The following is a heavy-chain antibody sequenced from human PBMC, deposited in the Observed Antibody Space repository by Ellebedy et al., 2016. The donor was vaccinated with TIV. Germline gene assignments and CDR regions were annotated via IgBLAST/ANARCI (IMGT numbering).Heavy chain of an antibody. CDR3: TRAKWFGYSTGASDY. D-gene: IGHD3-10*01. J-gene: IGHJ4*02. Sequence: PGGSLRLSCTASGFNFGDYALTWVRQAPGRGLEWVGVIKNRAFGETIQYAASVKGRFTISRDDSKSIAYLQMNSLKTEDTAVYYCTRAKWFGYSTGASDYWGQGTLVTVSS. CDR2: IKNRAFGETI. V-gene: IGHV3-49*04. CDR1: GFNFGDYA.